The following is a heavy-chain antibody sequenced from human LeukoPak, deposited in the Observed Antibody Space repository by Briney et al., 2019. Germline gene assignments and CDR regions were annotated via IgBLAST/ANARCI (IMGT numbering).Heavy chain of an antibody. CDR2: ISGSGGST. J-gene: IGHJ4*02. CDR1: GFTFSSYA. CDR3: ARGRDWVEY. Sequence: PGGSLRLSCAASGFTFSSYAMSWVRQAPGKGPEWVSGISGSGGSTYYADSVKGRFTISRDNSKNRLYLQMNSLRAEDTAVYYCARGRDWVEYWGQGTLVTVSS. V-gene: IGHV3-23*01. D-gene: IGHD3/OR15-3a*01.